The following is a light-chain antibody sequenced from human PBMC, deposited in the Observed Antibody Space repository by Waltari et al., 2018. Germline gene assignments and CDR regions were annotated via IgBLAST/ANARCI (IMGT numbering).Light chain of an antibody. CDR2: GAS. CDR3: QQRSNWPLT. CDR1: QSVSNY. J-gene: IGKJ4*01. Sequence: DTVLTQSPDTLSLSPGERATLPCRASQSVSNYLAWYQQKPGQAPRLLIYGASNRATGIPARFSGSGSGTYFTLTISSLEPEDFAVYYCQQRSNWPLTFGGGTKVEIK. V-gene: IGKV3-11*01.